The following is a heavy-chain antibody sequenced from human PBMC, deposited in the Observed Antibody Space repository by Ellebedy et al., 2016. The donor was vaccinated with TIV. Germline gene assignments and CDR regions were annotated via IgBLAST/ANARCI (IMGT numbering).Heavy chain of an antibody. CDR3: ARVGRSPHNWSFGY. CDR2: ISEDGGDK. V-gene: IGHV3-7*01. CDR1: GFSFSDYL. D-gene: IGHD5-24*01. J-gene: IGHJ4*02. Sequence: PGGSLRLSCATSGFSFSDYLLALVRQAPGKGLEWVANISEDGGDKYYLDSVKGRFTISRDDSETTTFLQMNSLRAEDTALYFCARVGRSPHNWSFGYWGQGTLVTVSS.